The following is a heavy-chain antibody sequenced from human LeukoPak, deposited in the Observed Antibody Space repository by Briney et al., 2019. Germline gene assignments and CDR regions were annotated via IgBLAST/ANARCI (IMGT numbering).Heavy chain of an antibody. J-gene: IGHJ6*03. CDR1: GFTFSSYG. CDR2: IWYDGSNK. D-gene: IGHD2-21*02. V-gene: IGHV3-33*01. Sequence: QPGRSLRLSCAASGFTFSSYGMHWVRQAPGKGLEWVAVIWYDGSNKYYADSVKGRFTISRDNSKNTLYLQMNSLRAEDTAVYYCARDSRDSMVAYYYDVDVWGKGTTVTVSS. CDR3: ARDSRDSMVAYYYDVDV.